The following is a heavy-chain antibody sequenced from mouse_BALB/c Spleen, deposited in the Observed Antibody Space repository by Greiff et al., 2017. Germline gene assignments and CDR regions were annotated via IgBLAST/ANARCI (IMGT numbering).Heavy chain of an antibody. Sequence: EVMLVESGGGLVQPGGSRKLSCAASGFTFSSFGMHWVRQAPEKGLEWVAYISSGSSTIYYADTVKGRFTISRDNPTNTLFLQMTSLRSEDTAMYYCARCYDYYFDYWGQGTTLTVSS. CDR3: ARCYDYYFDY. CDR2: ISSGSSTI. D-gene: IGHD2-4*01. V-gene: IGHV5-17*02. CDR1: GFTFSSFG. J-gene: IGHJ2*01.